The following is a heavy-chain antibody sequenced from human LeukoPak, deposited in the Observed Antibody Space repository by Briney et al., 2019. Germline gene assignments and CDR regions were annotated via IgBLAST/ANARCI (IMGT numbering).Heavy chain of an antibody. J-gene: IGHJ6*03. CDR1: GFTFSSYA. Sequence: GSLRLSCAASGFTFSSYAMSWVRQAPGKGLEWVSAISGSGGSTYYADSVKGRFTISRDNSKNTLYLQMNSLRAEDTAVYYCAKRRGLELLYYYYMDVWGKGTTVTVSS. D-gene: IGHD1-7*01. CDR2: ISGSGGST. CDR3: AKRRGLELLYYYYMDV. V-gene: IGHV3-23*01.